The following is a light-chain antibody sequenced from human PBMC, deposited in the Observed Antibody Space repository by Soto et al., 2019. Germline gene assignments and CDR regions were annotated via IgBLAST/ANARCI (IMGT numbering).Light chain of an antibody. V-gene: IGLV2-8*01. Sequence: SGLTQPPSASGSPGRSVASSCTGTKNDIGVYDFVSWYQHHPGKAPRLIIYEVVQRPSGVPDRFSGSKPGNTASLTVSGLQAADEADYFCKSYAGSNTYVFGSGTKVTVL. CDR1: KNDIGVYDF. J-gene: IGLJ1*01. CDR3: KSYAGSNTYV. CDR2: EVV.